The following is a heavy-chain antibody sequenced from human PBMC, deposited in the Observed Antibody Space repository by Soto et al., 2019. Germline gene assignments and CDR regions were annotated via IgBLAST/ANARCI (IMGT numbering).Heavy chain of an antibody. Sequence: ASVKVSCKASGYTFTSYDINWVRQATGQGLEWMGWMNPNSGNTGYAQKFQGRVTMTRNTSISTAYMELSSLRSEDTAVYYCARDFYTGSMVRGVIITPVPAFDIWGQGTMVTVSS. V-gene: IGHV1-8*01. CDR2: MNPNSGNT. D-gene: IGHD3-10*01. J-gene: IGHJ3*02. CDR3: ARDFYTGSMVRGVIITPVPAFDI. CDR1: GYTFTSYD.